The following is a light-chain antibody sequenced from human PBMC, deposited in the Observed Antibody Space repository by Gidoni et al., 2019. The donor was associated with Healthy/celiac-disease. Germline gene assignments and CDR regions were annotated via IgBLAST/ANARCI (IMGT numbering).Light chain of an antibody. CDR2: GAS. Sequence: EIVMTQSPATLSVSPGERATLSCRASQSVSSNLAWYQQKPGQAPRLLIYGASTRATGIPARFSGSGSGTEFTLTISSLQSEDFAGYYCQQYNNWPPITFGPXTKSXYQT. CDR3: QQYNNWPPIT. V-gene: IGKV3-15*01. CDR1: QSVSSN. J-gene: IGKJ3*01.